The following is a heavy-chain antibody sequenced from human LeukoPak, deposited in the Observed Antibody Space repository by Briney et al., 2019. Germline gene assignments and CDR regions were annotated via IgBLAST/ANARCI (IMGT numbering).Heavy chain of an antibody. J-gene: IGHJ4*02. CDR3: ARHLTHGWLMFHY. V-gene: IGHV4-59*08. D-gene: IGHD3-22*01. CDR1: GGSISGYY. Sequence: SETLSLTCTVSGGSISGYYWSWIRQPPGKGLEWIGYIYNSWTTDYNPSLKSRVTISVDTSKNQFSLMLSSVTAADTAVYYCARHLTHGWLMFHYWGQGTPVTVSS. CDR2: IYNSWTT.